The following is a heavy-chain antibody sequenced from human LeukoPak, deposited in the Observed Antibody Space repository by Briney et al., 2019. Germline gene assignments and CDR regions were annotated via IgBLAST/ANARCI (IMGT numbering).Heavy chain of an antibody. CDR3: ARVGGRGLWFGEHYYMDV. CDR2: IESNGLT. Sequence: GGSLRLSCEASGFTFSSYWMHWVRQIPGKGLMWVSRIESNGLTLYADSVKGRFTISRDNSKNTLYLQMNSLRAEDTAVYYCARVGGRGLWFGEHYYMDVWGKGTTVTVSS. CDR1: GFTFSSYW. D-gene: IGHD3-10*01. V-gene: IGHV3-74*01. J-gene: IGHJ6*03.